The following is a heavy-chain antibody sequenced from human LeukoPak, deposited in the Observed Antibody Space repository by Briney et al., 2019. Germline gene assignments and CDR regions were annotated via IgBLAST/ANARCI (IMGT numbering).Heavy chain of an antibody. CDR3: ARDWAGDHSSGYPQGDC. V-gene: IGHV3-21*01. D-gene: IGHD3-22*01. Sequence: GGSLRLSCAASGFTFSSYSMNWVRQAPGKGLEWVSSISSRSSYIFYADSVKGRFTISRDNAKNSLYLQMNSLRAEDTAVYYCARDWAGDHSSGYPQGDCWGQGTLVTVSS. CDR1: GFTFSSYS. J-gene: IGHJ4*02. CDR2: ISSRSSYI.